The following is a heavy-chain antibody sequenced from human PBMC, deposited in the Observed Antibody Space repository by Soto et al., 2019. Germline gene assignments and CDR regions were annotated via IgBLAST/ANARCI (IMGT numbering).Heavy chain of an antibody. V-gene: IGHV1-46*01. J-gene: IGHJ5*02. Sequence: ASVKVSCKASGYTFTSYYMHWVRQAPGQGLEWMGIINPSGGSTSYAQKFQGRVTMTRDTSTSTVYMELSSLRSEDTAVYYCARHIWRGYSYGNWFDPWGQGTLVTVSS. CDR2: INPSGGST. D-gene: IGHD5-18*01. CDR3: ARHIWRGYSYGNWFDP. CDR1: GYTFTSYY.